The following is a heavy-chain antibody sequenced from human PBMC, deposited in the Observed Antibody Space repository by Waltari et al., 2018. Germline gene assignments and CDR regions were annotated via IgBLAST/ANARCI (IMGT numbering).Heavy chain of an antibody. CDR1: GGSISSSSYY. D-gene: IGHD3-22*01. J-gene: IGHJ6*02. CDR2: IYYSGST. CDR3: ARDRVVVVINWVHYYGMDV. Sequence: QLQLQESGPGLVKPSETLSLTCTVSGGSISSSSYYWGWIRQPPGKGLEWIGSIYYSGSTYYNPSLKSRVTISVDTSKNQFSLKLSSVTAADTAVYYCARDRVVVVINWVHYYGMDVWGQGTTVTVSS. V-gene: IGHV4-39*07.